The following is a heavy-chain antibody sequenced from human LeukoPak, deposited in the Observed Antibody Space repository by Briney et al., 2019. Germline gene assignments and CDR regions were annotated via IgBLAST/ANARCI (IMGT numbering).Heavy chain of an antibody. J-gene: IGHJ4*02. D-gene: IGHD5-18*01. Sequence: SETLSLTCTVSGGSISSYYWSWIRQPPGKGLEWIGYIYYSGSTNYNPSLKSRVTISVDTSKNQFSLKLSSVTAADTAVYYCASLVDTAMSYWGQGTLVTVYS. V-gene: IGHV4-59*01. CDR3: ASLVDTAMSY. CDR1: GGSISSYY. CDR2: IYYSGST.